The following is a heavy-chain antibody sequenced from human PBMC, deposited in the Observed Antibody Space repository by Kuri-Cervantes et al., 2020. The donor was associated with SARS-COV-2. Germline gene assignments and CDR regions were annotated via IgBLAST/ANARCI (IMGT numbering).Heavy chain of an antibody. CDR3: AKNYHDYGDTRGGFDY. D-gene: IGHD4-17*01. CDR1: GYTFTGYY. J-gene: IGHJ4*02. Sequence: SVKVSCKASGYTFTGYYMHWVRQAPGQGLEWMGRIIPILGIANYAQKFQGRVTITADKSTSTAYMELSSLRSEDTAVYYCAKNYHDYGDTRGGFDYWGQGTLVTVSS. V-gene: IGHV1-69*02. CDR2: IIPILGIA.